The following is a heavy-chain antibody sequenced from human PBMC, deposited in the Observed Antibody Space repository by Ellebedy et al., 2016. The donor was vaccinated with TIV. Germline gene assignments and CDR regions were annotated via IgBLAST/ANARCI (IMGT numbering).Heavy chain of an antibody. CDR1: GFTFNRYL. CDR2: ISSDGGST. Sequence: GGSLRLSXAASGFTFNRYLMHWVRQAPGKGLEHVSAISSDGGSTYYANSVKGRFTISRDNSKNTLYLQVGSLRAEDMAVYFCARSAYCNNTNCYDWFDPWGQGTLVTVSS. CDR3: ARSAYCNNTNCYDWFDP. V-gene: IGHV3-64*01. J-gene: IGHJ5*02. D-gene: IGHD2-2*01.